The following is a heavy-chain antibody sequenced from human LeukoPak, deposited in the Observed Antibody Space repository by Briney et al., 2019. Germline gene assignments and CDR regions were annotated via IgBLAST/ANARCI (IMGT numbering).Heavy chain of an antibody. V-gene: IGHV5-51*01. J-gene: IGHJ6*02. D-gene: IGHD4-11*01. Sequence: GASLKISCKGCGYSFNSYWTGWVSQMSGKGLEWMRVIYPGDSDTRYSPSFQGQVTISADKSISTAYLQWSRLKASDTAMYYCARHASNQLYYYGMDVWGQGTTVTVSS. CDR2: IYPGDSDT. CDR1: GYSFNSYW. CDR3: ARHASNQLYYYGMDV.